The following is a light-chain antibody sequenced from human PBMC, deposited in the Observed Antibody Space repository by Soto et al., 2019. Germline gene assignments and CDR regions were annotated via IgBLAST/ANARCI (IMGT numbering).Light chain of an antibody. CDR1: SSDVGSYNL. CDR2: EVG. V-gene: IGLV2-23*02. CDR3: CSYAGTVL. J-gene: IGLJ2*01. Sequence: QSALTQPASVSGSPGQSITISCTGTSSDVGSYNLVSWYQQHPGKAPKLMIFEVGRRPSGVSSRFSGSKSGITASLTISGLQAEDEADYYCCSYAGTVLFGGETKVTVL.